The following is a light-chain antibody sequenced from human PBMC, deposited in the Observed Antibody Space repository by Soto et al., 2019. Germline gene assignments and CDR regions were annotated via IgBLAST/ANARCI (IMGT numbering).Light chain of an antibody. CDR3: TSWTTSSTMI. CDR2: DVN. J-gene: IGLJ2*01. CDR1: SSDIGAYNF. V-gene: IGLV2-14*03. Sequence: QSVLTQPASVSGSPGQSITISCTGTSSDIGAYNFVSWYQQHLGKAPKLMIYDVNIRPSGVSNRLAGSKSGNTASLTISGLQSEDAADYYCTSWTTSSTMIFGGGTKLTV.